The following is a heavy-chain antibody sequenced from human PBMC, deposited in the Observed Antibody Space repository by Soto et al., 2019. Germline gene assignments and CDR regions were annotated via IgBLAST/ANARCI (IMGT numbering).Heavy chain of an antibody. CDR3: ARVNTYYYDSSGYDYGYYYYGMDV. J-gene: IGHJ6*02. V-gene: IGHV1-69*06. CDR1: GGTFSSYA. CDR2: IIPIFGTA. Sequence: ASVKVSCKASGGTFSSYAISWVRQAPGQGLEWMGGIIPIFGTANYAQKFQGRVTITADKSTSTAYMELSSLRSEDTAVYYCARVNTYYYDSSGYDYGYYYYGMDVWGQGTTVTVSS. D-gene: IGHD3-22*01.